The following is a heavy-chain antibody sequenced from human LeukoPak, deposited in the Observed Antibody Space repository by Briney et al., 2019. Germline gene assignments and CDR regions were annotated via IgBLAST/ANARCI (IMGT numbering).Heavy chain of an antibody. CDR2: IIPIFGTA. Sequence: ASVKVSFKASGGTFSSYAISWVRQAPGQGLEWMGGIIPIFGTANYAQKFQGRVTITADESTSTAYMELSSLRSEDTAVYYCARDYDYGDYRVSGWGQGTLVTVSS. CDR3: ARDYDYGDYRVSG. D-gene: IGHD4-17*01. CDR1: GGTFSSYA. J-gene: IGHJ4*02. V-gene: IGHV1-69*13.